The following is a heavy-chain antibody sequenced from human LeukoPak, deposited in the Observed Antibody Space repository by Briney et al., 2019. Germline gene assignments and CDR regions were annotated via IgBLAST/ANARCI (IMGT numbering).Heavy chain of an antibody. J-gene: IGHJ4*02. V-gene: IGHV3-7*01. CDR1: GLPSEWYW. Sequence: GGSLRLSCPASGLPSEWYWMDWVRQAPGKGLEWLANIKEDGSDRNYVDSVRGRFTISRDNAKSSLFLQMNSLGAEDTAVYYCTRDSVWGQGTLVTVSS. CDR3: TRDSV. CDR2: IKEDGSDR.